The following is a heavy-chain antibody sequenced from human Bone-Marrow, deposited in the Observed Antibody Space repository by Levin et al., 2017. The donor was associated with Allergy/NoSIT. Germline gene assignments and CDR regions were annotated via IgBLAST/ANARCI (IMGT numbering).Heavy chain of an antibody. Sequence: GESLKISCAASGFSFRSYGMHWVRQAPGKGLEWVGLISYDGSFSFYGDSVKGRFTISRDNSNNTLFLQMDSLRAEDTAIYFCAKSPTLTGYYEWFDPWGQGTLVTVSS. CDR1: GFSFRSYG. J-gene: IGHJ5*02. CDR3: AKSPTLTGYYEWFDP. D-gene: IGHD3-9*01. CDR2: ISYDGSFS. V-gene: IGHV3-30*18.